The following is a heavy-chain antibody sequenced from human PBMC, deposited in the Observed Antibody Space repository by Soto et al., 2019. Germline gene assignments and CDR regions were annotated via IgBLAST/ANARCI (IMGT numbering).Heavy chain of an antibody. CDR1: GGSISNFY. Sequence: SETLCLTCTVSGGSISNFYWSWIRQPPGKGLEWIGYISYSGNTNYNPSLKSRVSISVDTSKNQLSLNLTSVTAADTAVYYCARARFVVHRYQLDYPGLGTTVIVTS. V-gene: IGHV4-59*01. CDR2: ISYSGNT. CDR3: ARARFVVHRYQLDY. D-gene: IGHD2-2*01. J-gene: IGHJ4*02.